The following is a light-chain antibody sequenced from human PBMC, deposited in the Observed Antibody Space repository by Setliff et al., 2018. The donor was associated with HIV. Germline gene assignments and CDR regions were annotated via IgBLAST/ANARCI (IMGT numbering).Light chain of an antibody. J-gene: IGLJ1*01. CDR2: DVN. CDR3: CSYGMGSIYV. V-gene: IGLV2-14*01. Sequence: QSALTQPASVSGSPGQSVTISCTGTTSDVGHFNYVSWYQQFPAEGPTLVIFDVNKRPSGVSSRFSGSKSGNTAFLTISGLQADDEADYYCCSYGMGSIYVFGSGTKVTVL. CDR1: TSDVGHFNY.